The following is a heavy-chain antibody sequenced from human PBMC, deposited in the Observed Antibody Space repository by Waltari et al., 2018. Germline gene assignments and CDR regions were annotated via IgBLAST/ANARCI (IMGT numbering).Heavy chain of an antibody. D-gene: IGHD3-22*01. V-gene: IGHV3-23*03. CDR3: AKEKRISYYDSSGQFDY. CDR2: IYSGGDT. CDR1: GLHFTTYA. Sequence: EVQLLESGGGLVKPGRSLRLHCSASGLHFTTYAISWVRQATGKGLEWVSVIYSGGDTYYADSVKGRFTISRDNSKNTLYLQMNSLRAEDTAVYFCAKEKRISYYDSSGQFDYWGQGTLVTVSS. J-gene: IGHJ4*02.